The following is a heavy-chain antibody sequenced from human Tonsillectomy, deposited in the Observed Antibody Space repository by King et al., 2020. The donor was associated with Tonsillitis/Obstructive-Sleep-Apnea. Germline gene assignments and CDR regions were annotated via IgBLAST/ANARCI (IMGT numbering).Heavy chain of an antibody. CDR2: IIPMFGIP. Sequence: QLVQSGAEVRKPGSSVRVSCKASGGTFNSYTISWVRQAPGQGLEWVGGIIPMFGIPNYAQRFQGRVTITADKSTRTVYMEVTSLRSEDTAVYFCARGSAAGTQYYYGMDVWGQGTTVTVSS. J-gene: IGHJ6*02. CDR1: GGTFNSYT. D-gene: IGHD6-13*01. V-gene: IGHV1-69*10. CDR3: ARGSAAGTQYYYGMDV.